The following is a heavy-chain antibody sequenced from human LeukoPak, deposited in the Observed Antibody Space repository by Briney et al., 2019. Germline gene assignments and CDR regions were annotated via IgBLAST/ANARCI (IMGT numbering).Heavy chain of an antibody. D-gene: IGHD3-9*01. Sequence: PGGSLRLSCAASGFTFSSCAMHWVRQAPGKGLEWVAVISYHGSNDGSNKYYADSVKGRFTISRDNSKNTLYLQMNSLRPEDTAVYYGPGQYYDILPGNPPLNNWGQGTLSPSPQ. J-gene: IGHJ4*02. CDR3: PGQYYDILPGNPPLNN. CDR1: GFTFSSCA. CDR2: ISYHGSNDGSNK. V-gene: IGHV3-30-3*01.